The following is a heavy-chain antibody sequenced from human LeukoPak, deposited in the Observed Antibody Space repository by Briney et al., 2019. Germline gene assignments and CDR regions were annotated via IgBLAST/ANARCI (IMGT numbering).Heavy chain of an antibody. CDR1: GFTFSSYG. Sequence: HPGGSLRLSCAASGFTFSSYGMHWVRQAPGKGLEWVAVIWYDGSNKYYADSVKGRFTISRDNSKNTLYLQMNSLRAEDTAVYYCARDPGIAAAVFYFDYWGQGTLVTVSS. J-gene: IGHJ4*02. D-gene: IGHD6-13*01. V-gene: IGHV3-33*01. CDR2: IWYDGSNK. CDR3: ARDPGIAAAVFYFDY.